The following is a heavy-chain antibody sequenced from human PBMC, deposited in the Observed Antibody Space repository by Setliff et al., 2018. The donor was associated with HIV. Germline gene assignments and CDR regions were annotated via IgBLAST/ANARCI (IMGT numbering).Heavy chain of an antibody. D-gene: IGHD2-2*01. Sequence: SVKVSCKASGATFKTYAMSWVRQTPGQGLEWLGGIIPFHGTVNYEPKLQGRVTITKDTSANTAYMELRGLRSEDTAVYYCARWCAAAGCYPAIYHFDSWGQGTLVTVS. CDR3: ARWCAAAGCYPAIYHFDS. V-gene: IGHV1-69*10. J-gene: IGHJ4*02. CDR2: IIPFHGTV. CDR1: GATFKTYA.